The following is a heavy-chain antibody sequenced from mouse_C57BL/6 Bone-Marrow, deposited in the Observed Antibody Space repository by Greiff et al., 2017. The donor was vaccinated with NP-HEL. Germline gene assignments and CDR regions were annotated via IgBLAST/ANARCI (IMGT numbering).Heavy chain of an antibody. Sequence: EVQGVESGPGLAKPSQTLSLTCSVTGYSITSDYWNWIRKFPGNKLEYMGYISYSGSTYYNPSLKSRISITRDTSKNQYYLQLNSVTTEDTATYYCARRTAYYSNYDWYFDVWGTGTTVTVSS. CDR3: ARRTAYYSNYDWYFDV. J-gene: IGHJ1*03. D-gene: IGHD2-5*01. CDR1: GYSITSDY. V-gene: IGHV3-8*01. CDR2: ISYSGST.